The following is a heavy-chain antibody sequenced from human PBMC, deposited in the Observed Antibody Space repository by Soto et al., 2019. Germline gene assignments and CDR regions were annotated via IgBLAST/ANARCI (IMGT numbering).Heavy chain of an antibody. CDR3: ARGRWSAL. CDR2: IYYSGST. CDR1: GGSISNDY. Sequence: QVQLQESDPGLVKPSETLSLTCTVSGGSISNDYWSWIRQPPGKGPEWIGYIYYSGSTNYNPSLKSRVTISIDTSKNQFSLKVTSVTAADTAVYYCARGRWSALWGQGTLGTVSS. V-gene: IGHV4-59*01. J-gene: IGHJ5*02.